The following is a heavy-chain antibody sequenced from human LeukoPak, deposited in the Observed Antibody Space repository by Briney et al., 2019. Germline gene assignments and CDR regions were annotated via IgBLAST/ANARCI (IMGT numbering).Heavy chain of an antibody. J-gene: IGHJ3*02. CDR1: GYTLTELS. V-gene: IGHV1-24*01. CDR3: ATVSRSMMGTDAFDI. CDR2: FDPEDGET. D-gene: IGHD3-22*01. Sequence: ASVKVSCKVSGYTLTELSMHWVRQAPGKGLAWMGGFDPEDGETIYAQKFQGRVTMTEDTSTDTAYMELSSLRSEDTAVYYCATVSRSMMGTDAFDIWGQGTMVTVSS.